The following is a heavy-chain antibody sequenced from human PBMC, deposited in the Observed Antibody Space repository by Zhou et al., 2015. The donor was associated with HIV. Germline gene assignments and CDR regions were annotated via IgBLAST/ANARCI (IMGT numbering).Heavy chain of an antibody. J-gene: IGHJ6*02. D-gene: IGHD2-21*02. CDR1: GGTFSSYA. CDR3: ARPRRPGSDYYYYYYGMDV. CDR2: IIPIFGTA. V-gene: IGHV1-69*01. Sequence: QVQLVQSGAEVKKPGSSVKVSCKASGGTFSSYAISWVRQAPGQGLEWMGGIIPIFGTANYAQKFQGRVTITADESTSTAYMELSSLRSEDTAVYYCARPRRPGSDYYYYYYGMDVWGQGTTVTVSS.